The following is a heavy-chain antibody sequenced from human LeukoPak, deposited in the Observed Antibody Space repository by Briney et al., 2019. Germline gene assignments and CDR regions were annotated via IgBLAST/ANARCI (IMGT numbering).Heavy chain of an antibody. CDR1: GFTFGDYA. J-gene: IGHJ4*02. D-gene: IGHD3-9*01. Sequence: GGSLRLSCSASGFTFGDYAMSWVRQAPGKGLEWVGFIRSKAYGGTTQYAASVKGRFTISRDDSKSIAYLQMNSLKTEDTAVYYCTRDLVYYDILTGYHLSSVGDYWGQGTLVTVSS. CDR2: IRSKAYGGTT. CDR3: TRDLVYYDILTGYHLSSVGDY. V-gene: IGHV3-49*04.